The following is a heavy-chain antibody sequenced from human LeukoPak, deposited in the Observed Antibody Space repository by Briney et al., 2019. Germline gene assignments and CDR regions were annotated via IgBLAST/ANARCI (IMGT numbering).Heavy chain of an antibody. J-gene: IGHJ6*02. D-gene: IGHD2-21*02. Sequence: GSLRLSCAASGFTSSTYTMNWVRQAPGKGLEWVSSINGDGRYIYYADSMKGRFTISRDNAKNSLYLQMNSLRTEDTAVYHCVKRGGGDHGLDVWGQGTTVVVS. CDR3: VKRGGGDHGLDV. V-gene: IGHV3-21*01. CDR2: INGDGRYI. CDR1: GFTSSTYT.